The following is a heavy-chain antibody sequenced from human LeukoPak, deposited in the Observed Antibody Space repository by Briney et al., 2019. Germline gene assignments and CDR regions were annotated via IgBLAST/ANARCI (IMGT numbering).Heavy chain of an antibody. J-gene: IGHJ4*02. CDR3: ARGLRAEMADLGY. Sequence: ASVTVSCKASGYTFTVYYMHWVRHAPGQGREWMGWINPNSGGTNYAQKFQGRVAMTRDTSISTAYMELSRLRSDDTAVYYCARGLRAEMADLGYWGQGTLVTVSS. CDR2: INPNSGGT. V-gene: IGHV1-2*02. D-gene: IGHD5-24*01. CDR1: GYTFTVYY.